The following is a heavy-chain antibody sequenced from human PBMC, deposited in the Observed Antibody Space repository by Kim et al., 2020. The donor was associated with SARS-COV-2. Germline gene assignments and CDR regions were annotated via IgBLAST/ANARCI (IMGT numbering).Heavy chain of an antibody. J-gene: IGHJ4*02. D-gene: IGHD5-12*01. V-gene: IGHV3-30*18. CDR2: ISYDGSNK. Sequence: GGSLRLSCAASGFTFSSYGMHWVRQAPGKGLEWVAVISYDGSNKYYADSVKGRFTISRDNSKNTLYLQMNSLRAEDTAVYYCAKDWDSGPAYWGQGTLVTVSS. CDR3: AKDWDSGPAY. CDR1: GFTFSSYG.